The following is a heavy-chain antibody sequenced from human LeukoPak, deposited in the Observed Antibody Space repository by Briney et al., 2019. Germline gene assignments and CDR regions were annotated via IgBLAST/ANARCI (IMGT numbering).Heavy chain of an antibody. J-gene: IGHJ4*02. CDR2: INHSGST. V-gene: IGHV4-34*01. CDR3: ARGAPGDFDY. Sequence: SETLSLTCAVYGGSFSGYYWSWIRQPPGKGLEWIGEINHSGSTNYNPSLKSRVTIPVDTSKNQFSLKLSSVTAADRAVYYCARGAPGDFDYWGQGTLVTVSS. D-gene: IGHD3-10*01. CDR1: GGSFSGYY.